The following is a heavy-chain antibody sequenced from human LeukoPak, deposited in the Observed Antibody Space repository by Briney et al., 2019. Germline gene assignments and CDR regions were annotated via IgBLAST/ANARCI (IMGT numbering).Heavy chain of an antibody. J-gene: IGHJ6*02. V-gene: IGHV3-66*01. CDR1: GFTFSSYA. D-gene: IGHD3-3*01. CDR3: ARVKVLEWLLYGMDV. CDR2: IYSGGST. Sequence: AGGYLRLSCAASGFTFSSYAMSWVRQAPGKGLEWVSVIYSGGSTYYADSVKGRFTISRDNSKNTLYLQMNSLRAEDTAVYYCARVKVLEWLLYGMDVWGQGTTVTVSS.